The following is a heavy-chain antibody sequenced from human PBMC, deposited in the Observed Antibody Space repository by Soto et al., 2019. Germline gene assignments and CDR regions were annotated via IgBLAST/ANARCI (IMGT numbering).Heavy chain of an antibody. D-gene: IGHD3-10*01. V-gene: IGHV4-34*01. CDR1: GGSFSGYY. Sequence: SLTCAVYGGSFSGYYWSWIRQPPGKGLEWIGEINHSGSTNYNPSLKSRVTISVDTSKNQFSLKLSSVTAADTAVYYCARAPRYYYGSGRNWFDPWGQGTLVTVSS. J-gene: IGHJ5*02. CDR2: INHSGST. CDR3: ARAPRYYYGSGRNWFDP.